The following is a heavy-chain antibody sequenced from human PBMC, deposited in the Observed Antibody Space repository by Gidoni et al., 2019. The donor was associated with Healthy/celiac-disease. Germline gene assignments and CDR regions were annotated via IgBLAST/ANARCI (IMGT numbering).Heavy chain of an antibody. V-gene: IGHV2-26*01. Sequence: QVTLKESGPVLVKPTETLTLTCTVSVFSPSNARMVVSWIRQPPGKALEWLAHIFANDEKSYSTSLKSRLTISKDTSKNQVVLTMTNMDPVDTATYYCARILDDYGGNSEGWFDPWGQETLVTVSS. CDR1: VFSPSNARMV. CDR3: ARILDDYGGNSEGWFDP. CDR2: IFANDEK. D-gene: IGHD4-17*01. J-gene: IGHJ5*02.